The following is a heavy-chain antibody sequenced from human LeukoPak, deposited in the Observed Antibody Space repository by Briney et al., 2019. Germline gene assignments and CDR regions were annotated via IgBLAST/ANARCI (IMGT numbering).Heavy chain of an antibody. D-gene: IGHD4-17*01. CDR3: ANGFDYGDPFDY. J-gene: IGHJ4*02. CDR1: GFTFSSYD. Sequence: GGSLRLSCAASGFTFSSYDMNWVRQAPGKGLEWVSAIGDSGGSTYYAASVKGRFTISRDNSKNTLYLQMNSLRAEDTAVYYCANGFDYGDPFDYWGQGTLVTVSS. V-gene: IGHV3-23*01. CDR2: IGDSGGST.